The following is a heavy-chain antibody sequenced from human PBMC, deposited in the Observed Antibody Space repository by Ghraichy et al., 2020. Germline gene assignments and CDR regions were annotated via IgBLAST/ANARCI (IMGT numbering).Heavy chain of an antibody. CDR3: ARVTAMELYYFDY. CDR2: ISSSGSTI. J-gene: IGHJ4*02. V-gene: IGHV3-11*01. Sequence: GGSLRLSCAASGFTFSDYYMSWIRQAPGKGLEWVSYISSSGSTIYYADSVKGRFTISRDNAKNSLYLQMNSLRAEDTAVYYCARVTAMELYYFDYWGQGTLVTVSS. D-gene: IGHD5-18*01. CDR1: GFTFSDYY.